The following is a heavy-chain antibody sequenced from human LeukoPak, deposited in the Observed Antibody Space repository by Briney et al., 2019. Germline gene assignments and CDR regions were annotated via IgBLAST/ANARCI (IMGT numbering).Heavy chain of an antibody. CDR3: ASIDIAARPPGY. CDR2: ISAYNGNT. V-gene: IGHV1-18*01. CDR1: GYTFTSYG. D-gene: IGHD6-6*01. Sequence: ASVKVSRKASGYTFTSYGISWVRQAPGQGLEWMGWISAYNGNTNYAQKFQGRVTITADKSTSTAYMELSSLRSEDTAVYYCASIDIAARPPGYWGQGTLVTVSS. J-gene: IGHJ4*02.